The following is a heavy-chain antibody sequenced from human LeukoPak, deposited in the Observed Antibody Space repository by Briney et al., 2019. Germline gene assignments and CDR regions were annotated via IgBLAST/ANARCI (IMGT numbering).Heavy chain of an antibody. J-gene: IGHJ5*02. V-gene: IGHV1-3*01. CDR2: INAGNGNT. CDR1: GYTFTSYA. D-gene: IGHD3-10*01. Sequence: ASVKVSCKASGYTFTSYAMHWVRQAPGQRLEWMGWINAGNGNTNYAQKFQDRVTMTRDTSISTAYIELNLLRSDDTAVYYCARGDYYGSPKVVAAWGQGTLVTVSS. CDR3: ARGDYYGSPKVVAA.